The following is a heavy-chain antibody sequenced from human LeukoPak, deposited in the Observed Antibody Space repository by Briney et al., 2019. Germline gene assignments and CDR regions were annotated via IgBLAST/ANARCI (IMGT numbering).Heavy chain of an antibody. CDR2: IKSKTDGGTT. Sequence: TGGSLRLSCAASGFTFSNAWMSWVRQAPGKGLEWVGRIKSKTDGGTTDYAAPVKGRFTISRDDSKNTLYLQMNSLKTEDTAVYYCTTRIWGIVGATKGFDYWGQGTLVTVSS. CDR3: TTRIWGIVGATKGFDY. V-gene: IGHV3-15*01. CDR1: GFTFSNAW. J-gene: IGHJ4*02. D-gene: IGHD1-26*01.